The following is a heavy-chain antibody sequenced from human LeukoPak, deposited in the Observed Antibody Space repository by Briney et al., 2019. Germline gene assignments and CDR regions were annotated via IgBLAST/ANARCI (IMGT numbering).Heavy chain of an antibody. D-gene: IGHD3-16*01. V-gene: IGHV1-46*01. CDR3: ARGPGGNYFDY. CDR2: INPSGGST. CDR1: GYTFTSYY. Sequence: ASVKVSCKASGYTFTSYYIHWVRQAPGQGLEWMGIINPSGGSTTYAQKFQGRVTMTRDASTSTVYMELSSLRSEDTAVYYCARGPGGNYFDYWGQGTLVTVSS. J-gene: IGHJ4*02.